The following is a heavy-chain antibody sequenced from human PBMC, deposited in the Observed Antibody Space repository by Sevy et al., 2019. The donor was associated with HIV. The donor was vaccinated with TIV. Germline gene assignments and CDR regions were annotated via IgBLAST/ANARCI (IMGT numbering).Heavy chain of an antibody. CDR2: VKSDGRTS. D-gene: IGHD2-8*02. CDR1: GFTFKSYW. Sequence: GGSLRLSCAASGFTFKSYWMHWVRQAPGKGLVWVSRVKSDGRTSTYADSVQGQFTISRDNVNNMLYLQMNRLRGEDTAMYYCAREPESCTGSNCPTPEAFDIWGQRTMVTVSS. J-gene: IGHJ3*02. V-gene: IGHV3-74*01. CDR3: AREPESCTGSNCPTPEAFDI.